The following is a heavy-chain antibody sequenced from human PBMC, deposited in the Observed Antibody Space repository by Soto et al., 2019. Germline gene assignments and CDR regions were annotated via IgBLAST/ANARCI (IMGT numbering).Heavy chain of an antibody. Sequence: QVQLAESGGGVVQPGRSLRLSCAASGFTFSTYVMHWVRQAPGKGLEWVALISEDGSKKYYADSVKGRFTISRDNSKDLLYLQMNSLRAEDTAVYYCAKPLGSGYADAFDIWGRGTMVTVSS. J-gene: IGHJ3*02. CDR1: GFTFSTYV. D-gene: IGHD3-3*01. CDR2: ISEDGSKK. CDR3: AKPLGSGYADAFDI. V-gene: IGHV3-30*18.